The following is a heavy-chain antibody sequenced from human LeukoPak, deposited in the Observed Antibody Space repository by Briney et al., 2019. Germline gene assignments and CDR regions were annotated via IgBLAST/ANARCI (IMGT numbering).Heavy chain of an antibody. CDR1: GGSISSGSYY. CDR2: IYTSGST. Sequence: PSETLSLTCTVSGGSISSGSYYWSWIRQPAGKGLEWIGRIYTSGSTNYNPSLKSRVTISVDTSKNQFSLKLSSVTAADTAVYYCARVRRYYYYYYMDVWGKGTTVTVSS. J-gene: IGHJ6*03. CDR3: ARVRRYYYYYYMDV. V-gene: IGHV4-61*02.